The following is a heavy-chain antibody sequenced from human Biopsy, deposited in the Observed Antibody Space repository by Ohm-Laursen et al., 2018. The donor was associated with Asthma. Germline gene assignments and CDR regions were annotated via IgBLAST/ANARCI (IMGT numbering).Heavy chain of an antibody. Sequence: GASVKVSCKSSGYTFSNYAISWVRQAPGQGLEWMGWISGYNGDTKFAQNVKGRLSLTTDTSTSTAYMELRSLTSDDTAVYYCVRDKVVVVPGSKGPTDWFDPWGQGTLVIVSS. CDR3: VRDKVVVVPGSKGPTDWFDP. V-gene: IGHV1-18*04. D-gene: IGHD2-2*01. CDR1: GYTFSNYA. J-gene: IGHJ5*02. CDR2: ISGYNGDT.